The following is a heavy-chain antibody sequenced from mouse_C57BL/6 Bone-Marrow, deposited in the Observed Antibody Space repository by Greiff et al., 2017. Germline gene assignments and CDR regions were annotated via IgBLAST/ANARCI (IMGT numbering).Heavy chain of an antibody. CDR3: ASSGYFDY. Sequence: EVKLQESGGGLVKPGGSLKLSCAASGFTFSDYGMHWVRQAPEKGLEWVAYISSGSSTIYYADTVKGRFTISRDNAKNTLFLQMTSLRSEDTAMYYCASSGYFDYWGQGTTLTVSS. V-gene: IGHV5-17*01. J-gene: IGHJ2*01. D-gene: IGHD3-1*01. CDR1: GFTFSDYG. CDR2: ISSGSSTI.